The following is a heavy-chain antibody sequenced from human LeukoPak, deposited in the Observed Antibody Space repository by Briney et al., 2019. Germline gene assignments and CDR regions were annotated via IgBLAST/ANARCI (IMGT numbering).Heavy chain of an antibody. CDR3: ARDTGYYGSGRVDY. Sequence: ASVKVSCKASGYTFTRYGISWVRQAPGQGLEWMGWISGYNGNTNYAQKLQGRVTMTTDTSTSTAYMELRSLRSDDTAVYYCARDTGYYGSGRVDYWGQGTLVTVSS. V-gene: IGHV1-18*01. CDR1: GYTFTRYG. CDR2: ISGYNGNT. J-gene: IGHJ4*02. D-gene: IGHD3-10*01.